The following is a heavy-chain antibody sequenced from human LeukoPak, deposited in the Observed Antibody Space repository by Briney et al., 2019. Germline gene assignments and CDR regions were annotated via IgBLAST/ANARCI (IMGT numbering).Heavy chain of an antibody. Sequence: ASVKVSCKASGYTFTSYAMNWVRQAPGQGLEWMGWINTNTGNPTYAQGFTGRFVFSLDTSVSTAYLQISSLKAEDTAVYYCARGDILTGSYSSFDYWGQGTLVTVSS. V-gene: IGHV7-4-1*02. D-gene: IGHD3-9*01. J-gene: IGHJ4*02. CDR2: INTNTGNP. CDR3: ARGDILTGSYSSFDY. CDR1: GYTFTSYA.